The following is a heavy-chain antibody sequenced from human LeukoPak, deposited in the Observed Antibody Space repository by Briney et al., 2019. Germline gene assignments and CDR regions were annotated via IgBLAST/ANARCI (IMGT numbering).Heavy chain of an antibody. CDR1: GDSISSSSYY. CDR2: IYYSGST. V-gene: IGHV4-39*07. Sequence: SETLSLTCTVSGDSISSSSYYWGWIRQPPGKGLEWIGNIYYSGSTYYNPSLKSRVTISVDTSKNQFSLKLSSVTAADTAVYYCARTTEGYCRGRSCYSYYYYMDVWGKGTTVTVSS. D-gene: IGHD2-15*01. J-gene: IGHJ6*03. CDR3: ARTTEGYCRGRSCYSYYYYMDV.